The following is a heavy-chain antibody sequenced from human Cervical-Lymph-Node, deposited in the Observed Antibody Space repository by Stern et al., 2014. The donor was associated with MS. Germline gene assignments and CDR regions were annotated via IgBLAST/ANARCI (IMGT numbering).Heavy chain of an antibody. CDR1: GYIFTAYY. J-gene: IGHJ5*02. CDR3: GRSAISFYGDHLTLNP. Sequence: VQLVESEPGVKKPGASVKVSCKTSGYIFTAYYIHWVRQAPGQGLEWMGWINPNTGATNYARKFSDKVAFTRDTSTTTAYMDLTGLTSDDTAVYFCGRSAISFYGDHLTLNPWGQGTLLTVSS. CDR2: INPNTGAT. V-gene: IGHV1-2*02. D-gene: IGHD4-17*01.